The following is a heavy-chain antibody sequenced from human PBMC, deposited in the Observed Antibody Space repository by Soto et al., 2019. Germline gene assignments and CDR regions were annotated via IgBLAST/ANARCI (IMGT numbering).Heavy chain of an antibody. J-gene: IGHJ4*02. CDR3: AKDPGDYPSDDFDD. D-gene: IGHD4-17*01. CDR2: ISGSGFST. V-gene: IGHV3-23*01. Sequence: EVQLLESGGGLVQPGGSLRLSCAASGFTFSSYAMSWVRQAPGKGLEWVSAISGSGFSTYYADSVKGRFTVSRDTSKNTLFLQINSLRAEDTDVYYCAKDPGDYPSDDFDDWGQGTLVTVSS. CDR1: GFTFSSYA.